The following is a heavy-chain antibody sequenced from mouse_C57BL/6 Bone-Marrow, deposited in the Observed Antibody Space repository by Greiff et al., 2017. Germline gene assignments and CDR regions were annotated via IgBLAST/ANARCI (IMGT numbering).Heavy chain of an antibody. V-gene: IGHV1-53*01. CDR2: INPSNGGT. D-gene: IGHD1-1*01. Sequence: QVQLQQPGTELVKPGASVKLSCTASGYTFTSYWMHWVKQTPGQGLEWIGNINPSNGGTNYNEKFKSKGTLTVDKTCRTAYMQLSNLTSEDSAVYYCARFITGLGFGRGYFDVWGTGTTVTVSS. CDR1: GYTFTSYW. CDR3: ARFITGLGFGRGYFDV. J-gene: IGHJ1*03.